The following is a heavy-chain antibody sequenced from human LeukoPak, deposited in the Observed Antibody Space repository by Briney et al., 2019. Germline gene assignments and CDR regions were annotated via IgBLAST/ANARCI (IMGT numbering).Heavy chain of an antibody. J-gene: IGHJ4*02. V-gene: IGHV3-23*01. CDR3: AKDLDVVVTTLDY. Sequence: GGSLRLSCAASGFSFSNHAMSWVRQAPGKGLQWVSGIRGSGRATYYADSVKGRFTISRDSSTNTLYLQMSSLRAEDTAIYYCAKDLDVVVTTLDYWGQGTLVTVSS. D-gene: IGHD2-21*02. CDR2: IRGSGRAT. CDR1: GFSFSNHA.